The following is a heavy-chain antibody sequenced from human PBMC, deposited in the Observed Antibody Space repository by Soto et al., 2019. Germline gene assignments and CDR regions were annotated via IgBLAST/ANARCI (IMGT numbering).Heavy chain of an antibody. D-gene: IGHD6-13*01. V-gene: IGHV3-9*01. CDR3: AKFPGIAADDD. Sequence: PGGSLRLSCAASGFTFDDYAMHWVRQAPGKGLEWVSGISWNSGSIGYADSVKGRFTISRDNAKNSLYLQMNSLRAEDTALYYCAKFPGIAADDDWGQGTLVTVPS. J-gene: IGHJ4*02. CDR1: GFTFDDYA. CDR2: ISWNSGSI.